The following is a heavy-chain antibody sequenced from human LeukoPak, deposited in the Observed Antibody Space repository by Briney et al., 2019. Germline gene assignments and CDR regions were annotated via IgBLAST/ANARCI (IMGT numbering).Heavy chain of an antibody. CDR1: GGSISSYY. CDR3: VARNGDYSYMDV. D-gene: IGHD1-1*01. Sequence: PSETLSLTCTVSGGSISSYYWSWIRQPPGKGLEWIGYIYYSGSTNYNPSLKSRVTISVDASKNQFSLKLSSVTVADTAVYYCVARNGDYSYMDVWGKGTTVTVSS. CDR2: IYYSGST. V-gene: IGHV4-59*08. J-gene: IGHJ6*03.